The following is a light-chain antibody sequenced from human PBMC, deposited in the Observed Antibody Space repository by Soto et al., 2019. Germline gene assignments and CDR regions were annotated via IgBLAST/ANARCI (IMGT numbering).Light chain of an antibody. CDR2: ATS. J-gene: IGKJ2*01. V-gene: IGKV1-39*01. CDR1: QSIGHF. Sequence: DIQVTQSPSSLSTSIGDKVTITCRAGQSIGHFLNWYQQKPGKAPNLIIYATSTLRSGVPSKFTWSGSGTDFTLTITNLQPQDFADYFCQQDYDIPHTFGQGTSLEI. CDR3: QQDYDIPHT.